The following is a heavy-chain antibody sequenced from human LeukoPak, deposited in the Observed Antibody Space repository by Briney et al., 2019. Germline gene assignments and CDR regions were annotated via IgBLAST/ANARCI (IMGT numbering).Heavy chain of an antibody. D-gene: IGHD5-18*01. J-gene: IGHJ4*02. CDR3: ARRTGYSYGEVFEY. CDR2: VSNDGSNQ. CDR1: GFTFTYYA. V-gene: IGHV3-30-3*01. Sequence: GGSLRLSCAASGFTFTYYAMHWVRQAPGKGLEWVSVVSNDGSNQDYTDSVKGRFIISRDDSKSTVYLQMNSLRVDDTAMYYCARRTGYSYGEVFEYWGQGTLVTVSS.